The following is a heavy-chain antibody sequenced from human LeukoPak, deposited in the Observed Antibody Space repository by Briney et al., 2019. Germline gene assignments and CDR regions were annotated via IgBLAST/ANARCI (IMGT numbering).Heavy chain of an antibody. V-gene: IGHV3-53*01. CDR3: ARRAGGYSHSYDY. D-gene: IGHD4-23*01. Sequence: PGGSLRLSCTVSGFTVSSNYMSWVRQAPGKGLEWVAIIYSSGNTNYADSVKGRFTISRDNSKNTPYLQMNNLRADDTAVYYCARRAGGYSHSYDYWGQGTLVTVSS. CDR1: GFTVSSNY. J-gene: IGHJ4*02. CDR2: IYSSGNT.